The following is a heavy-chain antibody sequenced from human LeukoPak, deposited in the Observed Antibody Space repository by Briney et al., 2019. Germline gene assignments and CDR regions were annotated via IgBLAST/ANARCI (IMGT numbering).Heavy chain of an antibody. CDR3: ARAGTTGIRTPAWFDP. J-gene: IGHJ5*02. CDR2: INAGNGNT. D-gene: IGHD1-1*01. CDR1: GYTFTSYA. V-gene: IGHV1-3*01. Sequence: GASVKVSCKASGYTFTSYAMHWVRQAPGQRLEWMGRINAGNGNTKYSQKFQGRVTITRDTSASTAYMELSSLRSEDTAVYYCARAGTTGIRTPAWFDPWGQGTLVTVSS.